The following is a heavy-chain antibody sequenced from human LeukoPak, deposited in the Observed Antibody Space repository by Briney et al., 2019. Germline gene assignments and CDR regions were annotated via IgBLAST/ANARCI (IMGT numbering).Heavy chain of an antibody. CDR2: IYYSGST. CDR1: GGSISSYY. Sequence: SETLSLTCTVSGGSISSYYWSWIRQPPGKGLEWIGYIYYSGSTNYNPSLKSRVTISVDTSKNQFSLKLTSVTAADTAVYYCARVSGYDWESFYDYWGQGTLVTVSS. V-gene: IGHV4-59*01. CDR3: ARVSGYDWESFYDY. J-gene: IGHJ4*02. D-gene: IGHD5-12*01.